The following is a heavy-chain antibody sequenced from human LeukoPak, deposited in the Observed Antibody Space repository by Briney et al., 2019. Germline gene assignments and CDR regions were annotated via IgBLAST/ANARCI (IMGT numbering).Heavy chain of an antibody. Sequence: ASVKVSCKASGYTFTGYYMHWVRQAPGQGLEWMGWINPNSGGTNYAQKLQGRVTMTTDTSTSTAYMELRSLRSDDTAVYYCAREYQLLYSYYYGMDVWGQGTTVTVSS. CDR2: INPNSGGT. CDR3: AREYQLLYSYYYGMDV. V-gene: IGHV1-2*02. D-gene: IGHD2-2*01. CDR1: GYTFTGYY. J-gene: IGHJ6*02.